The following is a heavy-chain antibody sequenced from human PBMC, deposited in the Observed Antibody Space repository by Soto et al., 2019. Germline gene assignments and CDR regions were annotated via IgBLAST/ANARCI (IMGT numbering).Heavy chain of an antibody. D-gene: IGHD3-3*01. CDR3: AQGTRITIFGVVTPPFDP. Sequence: EVQLVESGGGLVQPGGSLRLSCAASGFTFSSYWMSWVRQAPGKGLEWVANIKQDGSEKYYVDSVKGRFTISRDNAKNSLYLQMNSLRAEDTAVYYCAQGTRITIFGVVTPPFDPWGQGTLVTVSS. CDR2: IKQDGSEK. V-gene: IGHV3-7*03. CDR1: GFTFSSYW. J-gene: IGHJ5*02.